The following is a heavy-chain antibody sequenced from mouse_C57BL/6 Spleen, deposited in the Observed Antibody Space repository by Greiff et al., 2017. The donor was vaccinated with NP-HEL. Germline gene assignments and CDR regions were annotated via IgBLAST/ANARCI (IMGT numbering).Heavy chain of an antibody. CDR1: GYTFTSYW. CDR2: IDPNRGGT. D-gene: IGHD2-3*01. CDR3: ARGLDGWGNDYFDY. Sequence: QVQLKQPGAELVKPGASVKLSCKASGYTFTSYWMHWVKQRPGRGLEWIGRIDPNRGGTKYNEKFKSKATLTVDKPSSTAYMQLSSLTSEDSAVYYCARGLDGWGNDYFDYWGQGTTLTVSS. V-gene: IGHV1-72*01. J-gene: IGHJ2*01.